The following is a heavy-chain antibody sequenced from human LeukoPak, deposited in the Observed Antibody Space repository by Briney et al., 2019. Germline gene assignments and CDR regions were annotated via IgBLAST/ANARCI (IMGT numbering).Heavy chain of an antibody. CDR1: GFTFSSYG. J-gene: IGHJ4*02. D-gene: IGHD4-17*01. V-gene: IGHV3-30*02. CDR3: ARPPYGIARDYYFDY. Sequence: QPGGSLRLSCAASGFTFSSYGMSWVRQAPGKGLEWVAYIQYDGSNQQYADSVKGRFTISRDNAKNSLYLQMNSLRAEDTAVYYCARPPYGIARDYYFDYWGQGTLVTVSS. CDR2: IQYDGSNQ.